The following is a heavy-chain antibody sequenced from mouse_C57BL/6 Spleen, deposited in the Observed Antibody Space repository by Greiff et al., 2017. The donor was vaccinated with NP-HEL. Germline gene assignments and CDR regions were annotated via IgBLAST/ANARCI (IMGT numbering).Heavy chain of an antibody. J-gene: IGHJ3*01. Sequence: QVHVKQSGAELARPGASVKLSCKASGYTFTSYGISWVKQRTGQGLEWIGEIYPRSGNTYYNEKFKGKATLTADKSSSTAYMELRSLTSEDSAVYFCARNNYDYAWFAYWGQGTLVTVSA. CDR2: IYPRSGNT. V-gene: IGHV1-81*01. CDR3: ARNNYDYAWFAY. CDR1: GYTFTSYG. D-gene: IGHD2-4*01.